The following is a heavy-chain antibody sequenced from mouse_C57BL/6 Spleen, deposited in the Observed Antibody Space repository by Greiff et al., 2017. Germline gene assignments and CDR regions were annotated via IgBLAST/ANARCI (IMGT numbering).Heavy chain of an antibody. CDR3: ARWKLGNYFDY. J-gene: IGHJ2*01. CDR2: IYPGDGDT. CDR1: GYAFSSYW. Sequence: QVQLQQPGAELVKPGASVKISCKASGYAFSSYWMNWVKQRPGKGLEWIGQIYPGDGDTNYNGKFKGKATLTADKSSSTAYMQLSSLTSEDSAVYFCARWKLGNYFDYWGQGTTLTVSS. V-gene: IGHV1-80*01. D-gene: IGHD4-1*01.